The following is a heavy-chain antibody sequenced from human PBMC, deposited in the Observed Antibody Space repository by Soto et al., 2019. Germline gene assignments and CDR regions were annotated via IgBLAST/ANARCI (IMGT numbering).Heavy chain of an antibody. CDR2: LYHSGNT. J-gene: IGHJ1*01. CDR3: ARVKLAGRGGFHH. CDR1: GYSISLGYY. Sequence: SETLSLTCAVSGYSISLGYYWGWILQPPGKGLEWIGSLYHSGNTYYNPSLKSRVSISLDTSKNHFSLELTSWTAADTAVYYCARVKLAGRGGFHHWGLGTLVT. V-gene: IGHV4-38-2*01. D-gene: IGHD2-15*01.